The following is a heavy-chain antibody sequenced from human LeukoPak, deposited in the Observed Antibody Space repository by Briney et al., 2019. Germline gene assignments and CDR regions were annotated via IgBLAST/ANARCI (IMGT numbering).Heavy chain of an antibody. V-gene: IGHV4-34*01. Sequence: SETLSLTCAVYGGSFSGYYWSWIRQPPGKGLEWIGEINHSGSTNYNPSLKSRVTISVDTSKNQFSLKLSSVTAADTAVYYRARRGPYIRVLNPWGQGTLVTVSS. D-gene: IGHD1-14*01. CDR2: INHSGST. J-gene: IGHJ5*02. CDR3: ARRGPYIRVLNP. CDR1: GGSFSGYY.